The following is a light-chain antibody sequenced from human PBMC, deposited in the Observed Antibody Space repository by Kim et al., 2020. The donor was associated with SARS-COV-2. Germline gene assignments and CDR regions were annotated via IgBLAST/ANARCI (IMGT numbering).Light chain of an antibody. V-gene: IGKV1-39*01. J-gene: IGKJ4*01. CDR2: AAS. CDR1: QTISNH. Sequence: DIQMTQSPSSLSASVGDRVTITCRASQTISNHLNWYQQKPGKAPELVIYAASNLESGVPSRFSGSASGTDFALTITSLQPEDFATYYCQQNYNSPLTFGAGTKVDIK. CDR3: QQNYNSPLT.